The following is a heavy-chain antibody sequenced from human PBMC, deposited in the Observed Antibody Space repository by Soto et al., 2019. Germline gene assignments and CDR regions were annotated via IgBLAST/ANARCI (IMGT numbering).Heavy chain of an antibody. CDR1: GFTFSSYA. CDR2: VSYDGSNK. Sequence: GGSLRLSCAASGFTFSSYAMHWVRQAPGKGLEWVAVVSYDGSNKYYGDSVKGRFTISRDNSTNTLYLQMNSLRAEDTAVYYCAIDLAYCGGDCPFYYYYGMDVWGQGTTVTVSS. CDR3: AIDLAYCGGDCPFYYYYGMDV. V-gene: IGHV3-30-3*01. D-gene: IGHD2-21*02. J-gene: IGHJ6*02.